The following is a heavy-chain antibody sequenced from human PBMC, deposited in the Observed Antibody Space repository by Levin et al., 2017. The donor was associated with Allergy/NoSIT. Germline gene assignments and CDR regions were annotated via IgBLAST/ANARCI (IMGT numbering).Heavy chain of an antibody. CDR1: GFSFSSYG. J-gene: IGHJ3*01. Sequence: GGSLRLSCAASGFSFSSYGMHWVRQAPGKGLEWVAFICHDGSRKYYVDSVKGRFTISRDNSKNTVFLQMNNLGAEDTAVYYCARIPGSPTQWEVLGDAFDVWGQGTMVTVSS. CDR2: ICHDGSRK. D-gene: IGHD1-26*01. V-gene: IGHV3-33*01. CDR3: ARIPGSPTQWEVLGDAFDV.